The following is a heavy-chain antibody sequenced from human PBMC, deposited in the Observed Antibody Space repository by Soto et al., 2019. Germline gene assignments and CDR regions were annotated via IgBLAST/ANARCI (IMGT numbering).Heavy chain of an antibody. J-gene: IGHJ4*02. CDR3: AKDIDYDFWSGFPFDH. V-gene: IGHV3-23*01. CDR2: TSSSGGST. Sequence: LRLSFAASGFIFSSYAMSWVRQAPGKGLEWVSGTSSSGGSTYYADSVKGRFTISRDNSKDTLYVQMDSLRAEDTAVYYCAKDIDYDFWSGFPFDHWGQGVLVTVSS. D-gene: IGHD3-3*01. CDR1: GFIFSSYA.